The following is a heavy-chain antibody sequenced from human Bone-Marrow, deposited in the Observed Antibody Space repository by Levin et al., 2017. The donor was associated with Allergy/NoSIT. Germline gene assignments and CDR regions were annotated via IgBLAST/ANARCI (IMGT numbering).Heavy chain of an antibody. V-gene: IGHV3-33*01. CDR3: ARDRDYYTDV. Sequence: SCAASGFTFSMYGMQWVRQAPGKGLEWVAFIWYDGRDEYYADSVKGRFTISRDNSKNTAYLQMNSLRAEDTAVYYCARDRDYYTDVWGKGTTVTVSS. J-gene: IGHJ6*03. CDR1: GFTFSMYG. CDR2: IWYDGRDE.